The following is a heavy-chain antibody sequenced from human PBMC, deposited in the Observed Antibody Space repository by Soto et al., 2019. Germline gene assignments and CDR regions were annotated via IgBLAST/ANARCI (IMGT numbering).Heavy chain of an antibody. J-gene: IGHJ6*02. V-gene: IGHV3-21*01. Sequence: GGSLRLSCAASGFTLSSYSMNWVRQAPGKGLEWVSSISSSSSYIYYADSVKGRFTISRDNAKNSLYLQMNSLRAEDTAVYYCARDLNYYYYYGMDVWGQGTTVTVSS. CDR3: ARDLNYYYYYGMDV. CDR2: ISSSSSYI. CDR1: GFTLSSYS.